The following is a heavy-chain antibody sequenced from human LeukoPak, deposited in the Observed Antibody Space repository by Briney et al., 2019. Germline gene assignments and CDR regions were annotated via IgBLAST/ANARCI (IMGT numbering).Heavy chain of an antibody. CDR3: AKDMFRDPYGDYGIDY. CDR2: ISGSGGST. V-gene: IGHV3-23*01. Sequence: GGSLRLSCAASGFSFNNYAMSWVRQAPGKGLEWVSGISGSGGSTYFADSVKGRFTISRDNSKNTLYLQMSSLRAEDTAVYYCAKDMFRDPYGDYGIDYWGQGTLVTVSS. CDR1: GFSFNNYA. J-gene: IGHJ4*02. D-gene: IGHD4-17*01.